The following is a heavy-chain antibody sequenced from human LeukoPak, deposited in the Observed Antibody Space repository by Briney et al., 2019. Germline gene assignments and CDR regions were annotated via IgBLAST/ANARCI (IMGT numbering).Heavy chain of an antibody. Sequence: GGSLRLSCAASGFTFSSFSMYWVRQAPGKGLVWVSRIHYDGSFISYADSVKGRFTISRDNSKNSLYLQMNSLRTEDTAFFYCARDRWSGTSGIDYWGQGTLVTVSS. D-gene: IGHD1-26*01. CDR1: GFTFSSFS. CDR2: IHYDGSFI. CDR3: ARDRWSGTSGIDY. V-gene: IGHV3-74*01. J-gene: IGHJ4*02.